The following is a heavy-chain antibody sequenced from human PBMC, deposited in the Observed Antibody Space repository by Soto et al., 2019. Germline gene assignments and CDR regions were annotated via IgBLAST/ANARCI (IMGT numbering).Heavy chain of an antibody. CDR3: AAVIAGTVSNAFDI. D-gene: IGHD4-17*01. J-gene: IGHJ3*02. V-gene: IGHV1-58*02. CDR2: IVVGSGNT. CDR1: GDTFTGYY. Sequence: GASVKVSCKSSGDTFTGYYMHCVRQARGQRLEWIGWIVVGSGNTNYAQKFQERVTITRDMSTSTAYMELSSLRSEDTAVYYCAAVIAGTVSNAFDIWGQGTMVTVSS.